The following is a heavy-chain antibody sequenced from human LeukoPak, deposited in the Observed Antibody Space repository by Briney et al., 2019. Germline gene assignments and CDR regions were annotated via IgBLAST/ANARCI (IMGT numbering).Heavy chain of an antibody. Sequence: SETLSLTCIVSGGSISSQYWSWIRQPPGKGLEWIGYISNSGSTNYNPSLESRVTLAVDTSKNQFSLRLSSVTAADTAVYYCARDLGFWSGPDYWGQGTLVTVSS. J-gene: IGHJ4*02. CDR1: GGSISSQY. V-gene: IGHV4-59*11. CDR3: ARDLGFWSGPDY. CDR2: ISNSGST. D-gene: IGHD3-3*01.